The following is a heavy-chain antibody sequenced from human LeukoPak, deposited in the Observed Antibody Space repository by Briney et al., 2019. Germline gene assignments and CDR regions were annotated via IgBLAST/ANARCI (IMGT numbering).Heavy chain of an antibody. D-gene: IGHD3-22*01. J-gene: IGHJ3*02. CDR2: ISDYNGNT. CDR1: GYTFTSYG. V-gene: IGHV1-18*01. Sequence: GASVKVSCKASGYTFTSYGISWVRQAPGQGLEWMGWISDYNGNTNYAQKLQGRVTMTTDTSTSTAYMELRSLRSDDTAVYYCARITYYYDSSGYYGAFDIWGQGTMVTVSS. CDR3: ARITYYYDSSGYYGAFDI.